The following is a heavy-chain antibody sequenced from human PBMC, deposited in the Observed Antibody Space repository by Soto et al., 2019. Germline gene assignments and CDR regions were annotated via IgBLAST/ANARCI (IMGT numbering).Heavy chain of an antibody. J-gene: IGHJ3*02. V-gene: IGHV4-34*01. CDR2: INHSGST. CDR1: GGSFSGYY. CDR3: ARAEEEDGNWNSSGAFDI. D-gene: IGHD1-7*01. Sequence: LSLTCAVYGGSFSGYYWSWIRQPPGKGLEWIGEINHSGSTNYNPSLKSRVTISVDTSKNQFSLKLSSVTAADTAVYYCARAEEEDGNWNSSGAFDIWGQGTMVTVSS.